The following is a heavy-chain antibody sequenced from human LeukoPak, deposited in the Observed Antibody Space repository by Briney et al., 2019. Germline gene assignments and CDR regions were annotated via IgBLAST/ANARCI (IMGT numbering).Heavy chain of an antibody. Sequence: SGTLSLTCAVSGGSISSDNWWSWVRQPPGKGLEWIGEIYHSGSTNYNPSLQSRVTISVDKPKNQFSLKLSSVTAADTAVYYCARVFSASSSSSLDYWGQGTLVTVSS. J-gene: IGHJ4*02. CDR3: ARVFSASSSSSLDY. CDR2: IYHSGST. CDR1: GGSISSDNW. D-gene: IGHD6-6*01. V-gene: IGHV4-4*02.